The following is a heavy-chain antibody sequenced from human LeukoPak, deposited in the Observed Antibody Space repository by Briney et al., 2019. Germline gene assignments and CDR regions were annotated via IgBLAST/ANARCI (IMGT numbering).Heavy chain of an antibody. J-gene: IGHJ4*02. D-gene: IGHD3-22*01. CDR3: ARVDYYDSSGYYYDY. V-gene: IGHV3-11*05. Sequence: GGSLRLSCAASGFTFSDYYMSWIRQAPGKRLEWVSYICSSSSYTNYADSVKGRFTISRDNAKNSLYLQMNSLRAEDTAVYYCARVDYYDSSGYYYDYWGQGTLVTVSS. CDR1: GFTFSDYY. CDR2: ICSSSSYT.